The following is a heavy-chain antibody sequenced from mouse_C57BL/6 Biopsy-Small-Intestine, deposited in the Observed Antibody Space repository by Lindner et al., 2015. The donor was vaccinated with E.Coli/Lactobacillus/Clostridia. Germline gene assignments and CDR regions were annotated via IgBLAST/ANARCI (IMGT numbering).Heavy chain of an antibody. D-gene: IGHD2-2*01. CDR3: ARGKEAAIAGYDC. Sequence: SVKVSCKASEFSVTRYTMHWVRQASGQGLEWMGWINGGNGNTKYSQKFQGRISITRDTSANSAYMELHSLKSEDSAMYYCARGKEAAIAGYDCWGQGTLVTVSS. CDR2: INGGNGNT. V-gene: IGHV1-66*01. CDR1: EFSVTRYT. J-gene: IGHJ4*01.